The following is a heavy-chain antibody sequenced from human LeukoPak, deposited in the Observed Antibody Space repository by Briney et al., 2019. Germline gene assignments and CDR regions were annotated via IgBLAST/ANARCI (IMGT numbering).Heavy chain of an antibody. CDR1: GGSISSYY. J-gene: IGHJ6*03. CDR3: ARQYCSGGSCYSLSYYYMDV. CDR2: IYYSGGT. V-gene: IGHV4-59*08. Sequence: SETLSLTCTVSGGSISSYYWSWIRQPPGKGLEWIGYIYYSGGTNYNPSLKSRVTISVDTSKNQFSLKLSSVTAADTAVYYCARQYCSGGSCYSLSYYYMDVWGKGTTVTVSS. D-gene: IGHD2-15*01.